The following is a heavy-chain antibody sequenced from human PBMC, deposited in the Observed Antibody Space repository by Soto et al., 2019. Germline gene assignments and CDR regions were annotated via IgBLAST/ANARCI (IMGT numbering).Heavy chain of an antibody. D-gene: IGHD6-19*01. CDR1: GFTVSSNY. CDR3: VRWSDSSGWYIKTYCYYGMDV. CDR2: IYSGGST. Sequence: GGSLRLSCAASGFTVSSNYMSWVRQAPGKGLEWVSVIYSGGSTYYADSVKGRFTISRDNSKSTLYLQMNSLRAEDTAVYYCVRWSDSSGWYIKTYCYYGMDVWGQGTTVTVSS. V-gene: IGHV3-66*01. J-gene: IGHJ6*02.